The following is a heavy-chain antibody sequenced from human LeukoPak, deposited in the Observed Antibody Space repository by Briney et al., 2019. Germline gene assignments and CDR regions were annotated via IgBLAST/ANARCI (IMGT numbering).Heavy chain of an antibody. D-gene: IGHD4-23*01. J-gene: IGHJ4*02. V-gene: IGHV3-33*01. Sequence: GGSLRLSCAASGFTVRSYGMHWVRQAPGKGLEWVAVIWYDGNNKYYGDSVKGRFTISRDDSKNTLYLQMNSLRAEDTAVYYCATASGSGRGKCLDYWGQGTLVTVSS. CDR1: GFTVRSYG. CDR2: IWYDGNNK. CDR3: ATASGSGRGKCLDY.